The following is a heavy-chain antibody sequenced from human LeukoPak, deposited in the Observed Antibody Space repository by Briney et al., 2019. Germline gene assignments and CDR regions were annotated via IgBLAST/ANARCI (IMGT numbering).Heavy chain of an antibody. Sequence: ASVKVSCKASGYTFTSYYIHWVRQAPGQGLEWMGIINPSGGSTRYAQKFQGRVTMTRDMSTSTVYMELSSLRSEDTAVYYCARSYSTWWELKIDYWGQGTLVTVSS. J-gene: IGHJ4*02. CDR3: ARSYSTWWELKIDY. V-gene: IGHV1-46*01. D-gene: IGHD1-26*01. CDR1: GYTFTSYY. CDR2: INPSGGST.